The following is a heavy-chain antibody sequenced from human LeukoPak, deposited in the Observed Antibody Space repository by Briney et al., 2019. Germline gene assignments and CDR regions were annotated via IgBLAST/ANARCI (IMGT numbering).Heavy chain of an antibody. V-gene: IGHV4-34*01. J-gene: IGHJ6*02. CDR2: VNHSGST. D-gene: IGHD1-26*01. Sequence: PSETLSLTCAVYGGSFSGYYWSWIRQPPGKGLEWIGEVNHSGSTNYNPSLKSRVTISVDTSKNQFSLKLSSVTAADTAVYYCARVGAPVGVLYGMDVWGQGTTVTVSS. CDR3: ARVGAPVGVLYGMDV. CDR1: GGSFSGYY.